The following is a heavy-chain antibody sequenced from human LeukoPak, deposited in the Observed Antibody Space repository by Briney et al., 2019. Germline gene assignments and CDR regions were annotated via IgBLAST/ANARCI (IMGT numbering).Heavy chain of an antibody. CDR3: ARENFPPRSPYYYYGMDV. CDR2: IWYDGSNK. V-gene: IGHV3-33*01. CDR1: GFTFSSYG. J-gene: IGHJ6*02. Sequence: GRSLRLSCAASGFTFSSYGMHRVRQAPGKGLEWVAVIWYDGSNKYYADSVKGRFTISRDNSKNTLYLQMNSLRAEDTAVYYCARENFPPRSPYYYYGMDVWGQGTTVTVSS.